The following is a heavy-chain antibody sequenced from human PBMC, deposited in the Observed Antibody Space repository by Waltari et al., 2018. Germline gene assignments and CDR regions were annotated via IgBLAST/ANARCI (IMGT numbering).Heavy chain of an antibody. CDR1: GYTFATFG. CDR2: INPYKGNA. Sequence: QVQLVQSGDEVKMPGASVKVSCKASGYTFATFGISWVRQAPGQGLEWMGWINPYKGNADYAQKFQGRVTMTTDTSTSTAYMDLSLRSDDTAVYYCARGTTADGAPVPRYFNLWGHGTLVTVSS. V-gene: IGHV1-18*01. J-gene: IGHJ2*01. CDR3: ARGTTADGAPVPRYFNL. D-gene: IGHD4-17*01.